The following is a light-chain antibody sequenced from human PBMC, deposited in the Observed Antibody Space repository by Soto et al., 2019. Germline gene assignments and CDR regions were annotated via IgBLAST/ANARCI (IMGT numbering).Light chain of an antibody. CDR2: EAS. V-gene: IGKV1-5*03. Sequence: DIQMTQSPSTLSASVGDRVTITCRASQSINNWLAWYQQKPGKAPKLLIYEASSLLSGVPSRFSGSGSGTEFTLTISSLQPDDFADYYCQQYDSDSSTFAPGTKLDI. CDR1: QSINNW. CDR3: QQYDSDSST. J-gene: IGKJ2*01.